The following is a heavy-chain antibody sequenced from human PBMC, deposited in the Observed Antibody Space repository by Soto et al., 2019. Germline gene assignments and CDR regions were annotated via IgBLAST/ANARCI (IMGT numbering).Heavy chain of an antibody. Sequence: SETLSLTCTVSGGSISSGDYYWSWIRQPPGKGLEWIGYIYYSGSTYYNPSLKSRVTISVDTSKNQFSLKLGSVTAADTAVYYCARDNIVVVPAAWGWFDPWGQGTLVTVSS. CDR3: ARDNIVVVPAAWGWFDP. D-gene: IGHD2-2*01. CDR1: GGSISSGDYY. J-gene: IGHJ5*02. CDR2: IYYSGST. V-gene: IGHV4-30-4*01.